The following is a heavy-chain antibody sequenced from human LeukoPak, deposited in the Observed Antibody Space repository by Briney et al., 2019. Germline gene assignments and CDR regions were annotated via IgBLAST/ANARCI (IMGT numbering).Heavy chain of an antibody. CDR2: IFYSGRT. J-gene: IGHJ5*02. D-gene: IGHD6-19*01. CDR3: ARSAAVAGSSGWFDP. CDR1: GGSISSYY. Sequence: SETLSLICTVSGGSISSYYWYWIRQPPGKGLESVGYIFYSGRTNYNPSLKSRVTISVDTSKNQFSLKLNSVTAADTAVYFCARSAAVAGSSGWFDPWGQGTLVTVSS. V-gene: IGHV4-59*01.